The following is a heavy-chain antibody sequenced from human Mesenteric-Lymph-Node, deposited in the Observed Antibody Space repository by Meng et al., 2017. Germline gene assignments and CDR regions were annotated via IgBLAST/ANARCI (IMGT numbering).Heavy chain of an antibody. CDR2: IYHSRRT. CDR3: ARFYGSGTFEVHDY. Sequence: QVQWQESGPGLLSPSGTLSLTCDVSGGSIRNDQWWSWVRQAPGKGLEWIGEIYHSRRTNYNPSVKSRVSMSVDKSQNHFSLRLTSVTAADTAVYYCARFYGSGTFEVHDYWGQGTLVTVSS. V-gene: IGHV4-4*02. D-gene: IGHD3-10*01. CDR1: GGSIRNDQW. J-gene: IGHJ4*02.